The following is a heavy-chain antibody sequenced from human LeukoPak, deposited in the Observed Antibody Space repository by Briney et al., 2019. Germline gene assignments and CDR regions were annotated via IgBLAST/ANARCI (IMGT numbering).Heavy chain of an antibody. CDR3: ARDRHDYGDYVDY. D-gene: IGHD4-17*01. Sequence: GGSLRLSCAASGFTFSSYAMHWVRQAPGKGLEWVSYISGSSSNIYYADSVKGRFTISRDNAKNSLYLQMSGLRADDTALYYCARDRHDYGDYVDYWGQGTLVTVSS. CDR1: GFTFSSYA. CDR2: ISGSSSNI. V-gene: IGHV3-48*04. J-gene: IGHJ4*02.